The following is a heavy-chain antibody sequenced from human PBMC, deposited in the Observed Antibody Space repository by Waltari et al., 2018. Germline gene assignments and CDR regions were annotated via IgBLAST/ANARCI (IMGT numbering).Heavy chain of an antibody. V-gene: IGHV4-61*02. D-gene: IGHD5-18*01. CDR2: IYRSGVT. J-gene: IGHJ6*02. CDR3: AVSPDTATSRAAFHF. CDR1: GGSLSNLYFY. Sequence: QVQLQESGPGLATASQTLSLPCAVPGGSLSNLYFYWSRIRQPAGKGLEWIGRIYRSGVTDYNPSLRGRATMFLDMSKNQFSLTVDSLIAADTAVYYCAVSPDTATSRAAFHFWGPGTTVSVSS.